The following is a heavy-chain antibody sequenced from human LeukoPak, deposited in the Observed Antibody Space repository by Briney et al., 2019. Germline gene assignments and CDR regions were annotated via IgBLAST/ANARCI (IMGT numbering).Heavy chain of an antibody. CDR3: ARLNCGGDCYSSYFDL. CDR1: GGSISTSSYY. V-gene: IGHV4-39*01. Sequence: ASETLSLTCTVSGGSISTSSYYWGWIRQPPGKGLEWIANMYYSGSTYYNPSLKSRVTISVDTSKNQFSLKLSSVTAADTAVYYCARLNCGGDCYSSYFDLWGRGTLVTVSS. J-gene: IGHJ2*01. D-gene: IGHD2-21*02. CDR2: MYYSGST.